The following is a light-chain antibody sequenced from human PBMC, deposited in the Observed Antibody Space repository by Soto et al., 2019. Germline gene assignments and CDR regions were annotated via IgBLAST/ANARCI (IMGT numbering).Light chain of an antibody. CDR1: SSDVGGYNY. Sequence: QSALTQPASVSGSPGQSITISCTGTSSDVGGYNYVSWYQHLPGKAPKLMIYEGSLRPSGISNRFSGSKSGNTASLTISGLQAEDEGNYYCCSYAGSRSFVVFGGGTKLTVL. CDR3: CSYAGSRSFVV. V-gene: IGLV2-23*03. J-gene: IGLJ2*01. CDR2: EGS.